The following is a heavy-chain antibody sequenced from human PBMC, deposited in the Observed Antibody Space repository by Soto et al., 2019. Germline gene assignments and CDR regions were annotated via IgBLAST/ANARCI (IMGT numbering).Heavy chain of an antibody. CDR1: GFTFSSYA. J-gene: IGHJ4*02. CDR3: AKNGLSNSPSAMDS. Sequence: GGSLRLSCAASGFTFSSYAMHWVRQAPGKGLEWVAVISYDGSNKYYADSVKGRFTISRDNSKNTLYLQMNSLRAEDTAVYYCAKNGLSNSPSAMDSWGQGTLVTVSS. V-gene: IGHV3-30-3*02. CDR2: ISYDGSNK. D-gene: IGHD2-8*01.